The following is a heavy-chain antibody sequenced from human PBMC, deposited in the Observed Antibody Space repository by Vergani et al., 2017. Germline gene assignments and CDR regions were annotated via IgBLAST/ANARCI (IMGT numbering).Heavy chain of an antibody. V-gene: IGHV3-30*02. CDR1: GFTFNNSN. Sequence: QVQLVESGGGVVQPGESLRLSCAASTSGFTFNNSNMHWVRPAPGKGLEWVAFIRYDDSRNKYYAASVQGRFIISRDNSKNTVFLQMNSLRPEDTALYYCAKDFVPDRAFGIWGQGTMVTVSS. CDR3: AKDFVPDRAFGI. J-gene: IGHJ3*02. CDR2: IRYDDSRNK. D-gene: IGHD1-14*01.